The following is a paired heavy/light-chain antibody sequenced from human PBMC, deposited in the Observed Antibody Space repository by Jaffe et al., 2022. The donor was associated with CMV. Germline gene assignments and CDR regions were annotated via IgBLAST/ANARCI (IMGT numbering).Light chain of an antibody. CDR1: QSISSW. CDR3: QHYNSYPWT. Sequence: DIHMTQSPSTLAASVGDRVSITCRASQSISSWLAWYQQKPGRAPKLLIDKASSLQSGVPSRFSGSGSETEFTLTISSLQPDDFATYYCQHYNSYPWTFGQGTKVEIK. CDR2: KAS. V-gene: IGKV1-5*03. J-gene: IGKJ1*01.
Heavy chain of an antibody. CDR3: ARQQKSGWFDGFDL. V-gene: IGHV4-61*01. CDR2: IFYIGDT. CDR1: GGSISSGTSY. D-gene: IGHD6-19*01. Sequence: QVQLQESGPGLVKPSETLSLTCTVSGGSISSGTSYWNWIRQTPGKGLEWIGYIFYIGDTNYNFSLRSRVRMSMDRSQNRFSLRLSSVTTADTAVYFCARQQKSGWFDGFDLWGQGIMVTVSS. J-gene: IGHJ3*01.